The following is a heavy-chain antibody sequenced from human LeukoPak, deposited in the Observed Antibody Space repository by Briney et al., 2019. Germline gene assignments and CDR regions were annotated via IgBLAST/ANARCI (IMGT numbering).Heavy chain of an antibody. CDR3: ARSARAARITMVRGSPYWFDP. D-gene: IGHD3-10*01. J-gene: IGHJ5*02. CDR2: IYYSGST. CDR1: GGSISSYY. V-gene: IGHV4-59*01. Sequence: ASETLSLTCTVSGGSISSYYWSWIRQPPGKGLEWIGYIYYSGSTNYNPSLKSRVTISVDTSKNQFSLKLSSVTAADTAVYYCARSARAARITMVRGSPYWFDPWGQGTLVTVSS.